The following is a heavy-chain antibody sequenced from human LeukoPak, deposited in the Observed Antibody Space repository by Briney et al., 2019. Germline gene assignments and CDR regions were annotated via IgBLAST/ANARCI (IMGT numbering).Heavy chain of an antibody. CDR2: ISTYNPNT. D-gene: IGHD3-16*01. CDR3: AKDRGPQWWGSFDY. V-gene: IGHV1-18*01. Sequence: ASVKVSCKASGYSFTAYVISWVRQAPGQGLEWMGWISTYNPNTNYAQKFQGRVTMTTDTSTSTVYMDLSRLRSDDTAVYYCAKDRGPQWWGSFDYWGQGTLVTVSS. J-gene: IGHJ4*02. CDR1: GYSFTAYV.